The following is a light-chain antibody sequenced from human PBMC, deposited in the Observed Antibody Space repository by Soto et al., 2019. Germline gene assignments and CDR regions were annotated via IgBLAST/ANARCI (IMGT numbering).Light chain of an antibody. CDR2: GPS. J-gene: IGKJ3*01. CDR1: QTLRVNN. V-gene: IGKV3-20*01. CDR3: HQFGSSPFT. Sequence: EVVLTQSPATLSLSPGDSAALSCWASQTLRVNNFAWYHQKPGQPPRLLVYGPSGRATGIPDRFSGSVSRTVFNLTIRSVEPEDFGIYYCHQFGSSPFTFGPGTKV.